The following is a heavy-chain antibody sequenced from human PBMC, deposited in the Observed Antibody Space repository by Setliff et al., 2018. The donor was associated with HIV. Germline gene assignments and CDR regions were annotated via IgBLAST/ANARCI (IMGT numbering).Heavy chain of an antibody. V-gene: IGHV4-59*08. CDR1: GDSIRGYY. Sequence: SETLSLTCTVSGDSIRGYYWSWIRQPPGKGLEWMGYVFYTGFAAYNPSLKSRVTISLDTSKNQFSLRLTSVTAADTAVYYCAKRTFGSGRLDPWGQGTLVTVS. D-gene: IGHD3-16*01. J-gene: IGHJ5*02. CDR2: VFYTGFA. CDR3: AKRTFGSGRLDP.